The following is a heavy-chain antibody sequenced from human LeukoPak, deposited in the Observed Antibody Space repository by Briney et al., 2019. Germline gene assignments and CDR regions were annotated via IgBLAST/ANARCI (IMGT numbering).Heavy chain of an antibody. D-gene: IGHD4-17*01. J-gene: IGHJ4*02. CDR2: ISYDGSNK. CDR3: ASDKDYGDYDY. CDR1: GFTFSSYA. V-gene: IGHV3-30-3*01. Sequence: PGGSLRLCCAASGFTFSSYAMHWVRQAAGKGLEWVAVISYDGSNKYYADSVKGRFTISRDNSKNTLYLQMNSLRAEDTAVYYCASDKDYGDYDYWGQGTLVTVSS.